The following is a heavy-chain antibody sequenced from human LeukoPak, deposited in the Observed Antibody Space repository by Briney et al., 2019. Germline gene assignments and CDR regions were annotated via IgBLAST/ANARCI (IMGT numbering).Heavy chain of an antibody. CDR1: GFTFTSTP. V-gene: IGHV3-23*01. D-gene: IGHD3-22*01. Sequence: GGSLRLSYVVSGFTFTSTPMNWARQAPGKGLEWVSASGTGGDTYYADSVKGRFTISRDNSKNTLYLQMTSLRVEDTAVYYCAKKTPGNYPYDYWGQGTLVTVSP. CDR3: AKKTPGNYPYDY. CDR2: SGTGGDT. J-gene: IGHJ4*02.